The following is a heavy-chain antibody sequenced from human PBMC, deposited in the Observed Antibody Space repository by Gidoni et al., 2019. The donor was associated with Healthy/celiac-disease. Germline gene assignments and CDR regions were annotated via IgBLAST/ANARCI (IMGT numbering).Heavy chain of an antibody. CDR2: ISSSSSYI. D-gene: IGHD2-15*01. Sequence: EVQLVESGGGLVKPGGSLRLSCAASGFTFSSYSMNWVRQAPGKGLEWVSSISSSSSYIYYADSVKGRFTISRDNAKNSLYLQMNSLRAEDTAVYYCASVYCSGGSCYRGWFDPWGQGTLVTVSS. CDR1: GFTFSSYS. J-gene: IGHJ5*02. CDR3: ASVYCSGGSCYRGWFDP. V-gene: IGHV3-21*01.